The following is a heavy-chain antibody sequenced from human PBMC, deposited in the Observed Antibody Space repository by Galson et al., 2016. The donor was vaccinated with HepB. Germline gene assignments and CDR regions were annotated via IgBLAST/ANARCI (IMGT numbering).Heavy chain of an antibody. Sequence: SLRLSCAGSGFPFSSYWMHWVRQVPGKGLVWVSRINTDGGGTTYADSVKGRFTISRDNAKSTLFLQMNSLSGDDTALYYCARSGSYPTSDGFDLWGQGTMVAVSS. J-gene: IGHJ3*01. D-gene: IGHD1-26*01. CDR1: GFPFSSYW. CDR2: INTDGGGT. V-gene: IGHV3-74*03. CDR3: ARSGSYPTSDGFDL.